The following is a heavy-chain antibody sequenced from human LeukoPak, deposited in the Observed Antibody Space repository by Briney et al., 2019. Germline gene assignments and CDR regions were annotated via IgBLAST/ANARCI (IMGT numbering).Heavy chain of an antibody. CDR2: ISSSSSYI. J-gene: IGHJ4*02. Sequence: TGGSLRLSCAASGFTFSSYSMNWVRQAPGKGLEWVSSISSSSSYIYYADSVKGRFTISRDNAKNSLYLQMNSLRAEDTAVYYCARGAYSSGWAYFDHWGQGTLVTVSS. D-gene: IGHD6-19*01. V-gene: IGHV3-21*01. CDR1: GFTFSSYS. CDR3: ARGAYSSGWAYFDH.